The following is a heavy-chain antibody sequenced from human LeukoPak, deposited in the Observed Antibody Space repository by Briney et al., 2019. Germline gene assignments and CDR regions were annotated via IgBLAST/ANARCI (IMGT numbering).Heavy chain of an antibody. Sequence: PGGSLRLSCAASGFTLRNYAMSWVRQAPGKGLEWVSAISGSGGSAYYADSVKGRFTISRDNSKNTLYLQMNSLTAEDTAVYYCAKDARVAPPLKEFDYWGQGTLVTVSS. V-gene: IGHV3-23*01. D-gene: IGHD3-3*01. CDR2: ISGSGGSA. CDR3: AKDARVAPPLKEFDY. CDR1: GFTLRNYA. J-gene: IGHJ4*02.